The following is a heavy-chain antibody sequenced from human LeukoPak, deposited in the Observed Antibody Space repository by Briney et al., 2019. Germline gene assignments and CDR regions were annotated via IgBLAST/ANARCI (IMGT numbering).Heavy chain of an antibody. V-gene: IGHV1-46*01. CDR3: ARGSDSSGYYYYWFDP. CDR1: GYTFTSYY. D-gene: IGHD3-22*01. CDR2: INPSGGST. Sequence: GASVKVSCKASGYTFTSYYMHWVRQAPGQGLEWMGIINPSGGSTSYAQKFQGRVTMTRDMSTSTVYMELSSLRSEDTAVYYCARGSDSSGYYYYWFDPWGQEPWSPSPQ. J-gene: IGHJ5*02.